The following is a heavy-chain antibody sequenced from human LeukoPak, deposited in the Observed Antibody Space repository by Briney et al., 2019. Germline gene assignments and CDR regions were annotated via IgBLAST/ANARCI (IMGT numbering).Heavy chain of an antibody. Sequence: GGSLRLSRAASGFTFSSYSMNWVRQAPGKGLEWVSSISSSSSYIYYADSVKGRFTISRDNAKNSLYLQMNSLRAEDTAVYYCARARRRDGYPFDIWGQGTMVTVSS. CDR2: ISSSSSYI. D-gene: IGHD5-12*01. CDR1: GFTFSSYS. V-gene: IGHV3-21*01. CDR3: ARARRRDGYPFDI. J-gene: IGHJ3*02.